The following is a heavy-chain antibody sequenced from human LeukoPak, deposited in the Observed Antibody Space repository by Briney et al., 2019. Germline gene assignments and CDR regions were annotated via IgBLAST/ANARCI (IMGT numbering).Heavy chain of an antibody. V-gene: IGHV3-66*01. CDR1: GFTVSGNY. CDR3: ARAGILTGYYLDY. CDR2: IYSGGST. D-gene: IGHD3-9*01. Sequence: PGGSLRLSCAASGFTVSGNYMSWVRQAPGKGLEWVSVIYSGGSTYNADSVKGRFTISRDNSKNTLYLQMNSLRAEDTAVYYCARAGILTGYYLDYWGQGTLVTVSS. J-gene: IGHJ4*02.